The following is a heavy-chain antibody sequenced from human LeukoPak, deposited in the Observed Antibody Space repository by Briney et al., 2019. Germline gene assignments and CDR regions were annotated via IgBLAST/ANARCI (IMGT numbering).Heavy chain of an antibody. J-gene: IGHJ1*01. Sequence: GGSLRLSCAASGFTFSDYYMSWIRQAPGKGLEWVSAISGSGGSTYYADSVKGRFTISRDNSKNTLYLQMNSLRAEDTAVYYCAKDVNYYDSSGYSIFQHWGQGTLVTVSS. CDR3: AKDVNYYDSSGYSIFQH. CDR2: ISGSGGST. D-gene: IGHD3-22*01. V-gene: IGHV3-23*01. CDR1: GFTFSDYY.